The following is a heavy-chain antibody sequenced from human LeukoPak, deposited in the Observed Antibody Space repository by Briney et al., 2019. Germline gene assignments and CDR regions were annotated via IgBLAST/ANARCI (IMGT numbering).Heavy chain of an antibody. V-gene: IGHV4-34*01. D-gene: IGHD6-13*01. Sequence: PSETLSLTCAVSGGSFSDFYWSWIRQAPGKGLEWIGEIDHGGSTNYNPSVKSRVTISVEKSKKQFSLKRGSVTAADTAVYYCARGLPAYSSSWYYFDYWGQGTLVTV. CDR2: IDHGGST. J-gene: IGHJ4*02. CDR1: GGSFSDFY. CDR3: ARGLPAYSSSWYYFDY.